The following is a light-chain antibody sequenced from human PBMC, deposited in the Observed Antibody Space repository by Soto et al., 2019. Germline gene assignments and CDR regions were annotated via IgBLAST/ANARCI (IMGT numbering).Light chain of an antibody. CDR1: QSVNSN. CDR2: GAS. CDR3: QQYNNWPT. Sequence: EIVMTQSPATLSVSPGERATLSCRASQSVNSNLAWYQQKPGQAPRLLIYGASTRATGVPARFSGSGSGTELTLTVSSLQSEDFAVHFCQQYNNWPTFGQGTKVEIK. J-gene: IGKJ1*01. V-gene: IGKV3-15*01.